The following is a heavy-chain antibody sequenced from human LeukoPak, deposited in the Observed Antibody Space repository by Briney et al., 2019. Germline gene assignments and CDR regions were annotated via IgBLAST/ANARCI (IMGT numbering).Heavy chain of an antibody. CDR3: AKDLDYDFWSGSPEFDP. CDR2: ISGSDGST. Sequence: PGGSLRLSCAASGFTFSSYAMSWVRQAPGKGLEWVSAISGSDGSTYYADSVKGRFTISRDNSKNTLYLQMNSLRAEDTAVYYCAKDLDYDFWSGSPEFDPWGQGTLVTVSS. D-gene: IGHD3-3*01. J-gene: IGHJ5*02. V-gene: IGHV3-23*01. CDR1: GFTFSSYA.